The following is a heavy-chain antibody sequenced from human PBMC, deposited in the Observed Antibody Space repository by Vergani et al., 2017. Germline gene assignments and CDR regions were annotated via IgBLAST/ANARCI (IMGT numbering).Heavy chain of an antibody. CDR3: ARSRPYCTSGRRPDP. V-gene: IGHV4-61*02. CDR1: GESIRSGSHY. Sequence: QVKLQESGPGLLKPSQTLSLTCTVSGESIRSGSHYWSWIRQPAGKGPEWIGHIHTGGSTDLNPSFKSRVSISVDTSKSQFSLKLNSVTVADTAVYYCARSRPYCTSGRRPDPWGQGTLVTVSS. CDR2: IHTGGST. D-gene: IGHD2-8*01. J-gene: IGHJ5*02.